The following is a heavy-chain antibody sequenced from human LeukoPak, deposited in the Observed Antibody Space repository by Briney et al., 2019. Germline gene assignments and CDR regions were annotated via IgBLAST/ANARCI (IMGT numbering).Heavy chain of an antibody. CDR1: GFTFSSYS. D-gene: IGHD3-22*01. J-gene: IGHJ4*02. V-gene: IGHV3-21*01. CDR3: AREPRTMIIPERYFDY. Sequence: GGSLRLSCAASGFTFSSYSMNWVRQAPGKGLEWVSSIGGSTSYIYYADSVKGRFTISRDNAKNSLYLQMNSLRAEDTAVYYCAREPRTMIIPERYFDYWGQGTLVTVSS. CDR2: IGGSTSYI.